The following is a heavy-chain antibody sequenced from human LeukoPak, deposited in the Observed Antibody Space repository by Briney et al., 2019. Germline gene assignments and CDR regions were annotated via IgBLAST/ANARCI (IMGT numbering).Heavy chain of an antibody. V-gene: IGHV4-39*01. Sequence: SETLSLTCTVSGGSISSSSYYWGWIRQPPGKGLEWIGSIYYSGSTYYNPSLKSRVTISVDTSKNQFSLKLSSVTAADTAVYYCARGKGVHYFDYWGQGTLVTVSS. CDR2: IYYSGST. CDR1: GGSISSSSYY. J-gene: IGHJ4*02. D-gene: IGHD3-10*01. CDR3: ARGKGVHYFDY.